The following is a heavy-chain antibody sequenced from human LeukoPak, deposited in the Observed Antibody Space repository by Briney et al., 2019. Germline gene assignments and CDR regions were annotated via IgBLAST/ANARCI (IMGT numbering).Heavy chain of an antibody. D-gene: IGHD6-13*01. CDR3: ASWGDSSSTTSRHFQH. Sequence: ASVKVSCKASGYTFTSYGISWVRQAPGQGLEWMGWTSAYNGNTNYAQKLQGRVTMTTDTSTSTAYMELRSLRSDDTAVYYCASWGDSSSTTSRHFQHWGQGTLVTVSS. V-gene: IGHV1-18*01. CDR2: TSAYNGNT. CDR1: GYTFTSYG. J-gene: IGHJ1*01.